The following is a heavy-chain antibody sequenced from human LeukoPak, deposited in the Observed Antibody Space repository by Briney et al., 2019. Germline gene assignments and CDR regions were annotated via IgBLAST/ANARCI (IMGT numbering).Heavy chain of an antibody. V-gene: IGHV3-21*01. CDR1: GFTFSSYS. Sequence: GGSLRLSCAASGFTFSSYSMNWGRQAPGKGRGWVSSISSSSYIYYADSVKGRFTISRDNAKNSLYLQMNSLRAEDTAVYYCARGIAVAGTRDAFDIWGQGTMVTVSS. CDR2: ISSSSYI. D-gene: IGHD6-19*01. CDR3: ARGIAVAGTRDAFDI. J-gene: IGHJ3*02.